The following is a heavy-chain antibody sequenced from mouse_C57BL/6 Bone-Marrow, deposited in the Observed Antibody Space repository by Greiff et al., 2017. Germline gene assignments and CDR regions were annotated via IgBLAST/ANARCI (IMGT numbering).Heavy chain of an antibody. CDR1: GYTFTSYW. CDR3: ARRGYYGSSSPWFAY. V-gene: IGHV1-64*01. CDR2: LHPNSGST. Sequence: QVQLQQPGAELVKPGASVTLSCKASGYTFTSYWMHWVKQRPGQGLAWIGMLHPNSGSTNYNEKFKSKATLTVDKSSSTAYMQLSSLTSEDSAVYYCARRGYYGSSSPWFAYWGQGTLVTVSA. D-gene: IGHD1-1*01. J-gene: IGHJ3*01.